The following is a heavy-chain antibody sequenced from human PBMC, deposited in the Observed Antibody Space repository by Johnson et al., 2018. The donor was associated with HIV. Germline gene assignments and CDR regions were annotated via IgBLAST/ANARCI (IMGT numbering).Heavy chain of an antibody. D-gene: IGHD2-8*02. CDR3: ARDIGYCTGGICYTSAFDI. CDR2: ISGSGGST. J-gene: IGHJ3*02. V-gene: IGHV3-23*04. Sequence: VQLVESGGGLVQPGGSLRLSCAASGFTFSSYAMSWVRQAPGKGLEWVSAISGSGGSTYYADSVKGRFTIPRDNSKNTLYLQMNSLRAEDTAVYYCARDIGYCTGGICYTSAFDIWGQGTKVTVSS. CDR1: GFTFSSYA.